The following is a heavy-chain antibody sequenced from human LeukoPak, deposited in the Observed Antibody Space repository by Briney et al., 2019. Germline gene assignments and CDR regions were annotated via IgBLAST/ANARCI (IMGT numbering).Heavy chain of an antibody. CDR3: ARDFKSDGPYYYGSGSNTFDY. J-gene: IGHJ4*02. D-gene: IGHD3-10*01. Sequence: ASVKVSCKASGYTFTGYYMHWVRQAPGQGLEWMGWINPNSGGTNYAQKFQGRVTSTRDTSINTAYMELSRLRSDDTAVYYCARDFKSDGPYYYGSGSNTFDYWGQGTLVTVSS. CDR1: GYTFTGYY. CDR2: INPNSGGT. V-gene: IGHV1-2*01.